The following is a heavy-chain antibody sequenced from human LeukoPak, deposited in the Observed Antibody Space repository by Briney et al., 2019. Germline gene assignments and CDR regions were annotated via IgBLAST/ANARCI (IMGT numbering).Heavy chain of an antibody. CDR3: TRDTDYGSATNYFDY. J-gene: IGHJ4*02. CDR1: GFTFDDYA. D-gene: IGHD3-10*01. V-gene: IGHV3-43*01. CDR2: ISWEGDTT. Sequence: PGGSLRLSCAASGFTFDDYAMHWVRQAPGKGLEWVSLISWEGDTTYYADSVRGRFTISRDNSKNSPYLQMNSLRTEDTAFYYCTRDTDYGSATNYFDYWGQGTLVSVSS.